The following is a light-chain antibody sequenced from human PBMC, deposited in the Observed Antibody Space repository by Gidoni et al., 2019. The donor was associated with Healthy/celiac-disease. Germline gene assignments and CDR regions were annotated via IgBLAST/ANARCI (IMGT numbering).Light chain of an antibody. CDR2: QDS. CDR1: KLGDKY. V-gene: IGLV3-1*01. Sequence: SYELTQPHSVSVSPGQTASITCSGDKLGDKYACWYQQKPGQCPVLVIYQDSKRPSGIPERFSGSNSGNTATLTLSGTQAMDEADYYCQAWDSSTVVFGGGTKLTVL. CDR3: QAWDSSTVV. J-gene: IGLJ2*01.